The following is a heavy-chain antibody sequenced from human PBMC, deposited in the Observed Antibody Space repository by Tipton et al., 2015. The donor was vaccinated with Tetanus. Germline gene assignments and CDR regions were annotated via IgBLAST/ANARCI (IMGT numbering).Heavy chain of an antibody. CDR1: GYTFTSYY. CDR2: INPSGGST. D-gene: IGHD3-10*01. V-gene: IGHV1-46*01. J-gene: IGHJ6*02. CDR3: ASRGHYYGSGSSSGMDV. Sequence: QMQLVQSGAEVKKPGASVKVSCKASGYTFTSYYMHWVRQAPGQGLEWMGIINPSGGSTSYAQKFQGRVTMTRDTSTSTVYMVRSSLRSEDTAVYYCASRGHYYGSGSSSGMDVWGQGTTVTVSS.